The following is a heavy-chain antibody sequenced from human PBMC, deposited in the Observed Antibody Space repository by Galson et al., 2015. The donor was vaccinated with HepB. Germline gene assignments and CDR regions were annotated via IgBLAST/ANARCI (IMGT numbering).Heavy chain of an antibody. CDR3: ARRYNWNRSSYYYYGMDV. D-gene: IGHD1-20*01. CDR1: GYTFTSYG. J-gene: IGHJ6*02. Sequence: SVKVSCKASGYTFTSYGISWVRQAPGQGLEWMGWISAYNGNTNYAQKLQGRVTMTTDTSTSTAYMELRSLRSDDTAVYYCARRYNWNRSSYYYYGMDVWGQGTTVTVSS. CDR2: ISAYNGNT. V-gene: IGHV1-18*04.